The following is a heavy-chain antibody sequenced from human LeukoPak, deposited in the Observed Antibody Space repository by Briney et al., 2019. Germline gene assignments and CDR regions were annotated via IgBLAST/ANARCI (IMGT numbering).Heavy chain of an antibody. CDR2: IKSKTDGRTT. CDR3: TTYSGGMDY. D-gene: IGHD5-12*01. V-gene: IGHV3-15*01. Sequence: PGGSLRLSCAASGFTFSNAWMSWVRQAPGKGLEWVGRIKSKTDGRTTDYAAPVKGRFTISRDDSKNTLYLQMNSLKTEDTAVYYCTTYSGGMDYWGQGTLVTVSS. CDR1: GFTFSNAW. J-gene: IGHJ4*02.